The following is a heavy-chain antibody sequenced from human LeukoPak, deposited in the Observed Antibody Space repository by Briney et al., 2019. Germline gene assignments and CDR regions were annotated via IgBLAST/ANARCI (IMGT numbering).Heavy chain of an antibody. D-gene: IGHD1-7*01. Sequence: SVKVSCKASGGTFSSYAISWVRQARGQGLEWMGRIIPILGIANYAQKFQGRVTITADKSTSTAYMELSSLRSEDTAVYYCARDRLELPLDYWGQGTLVTVSS. CDR3: ARDRLELPLDY. CDR1: GGTFSSYA. J-gene: IGHJ4*02. CDR2: IIPILGIA. V-gene: IGHV1-69*04.